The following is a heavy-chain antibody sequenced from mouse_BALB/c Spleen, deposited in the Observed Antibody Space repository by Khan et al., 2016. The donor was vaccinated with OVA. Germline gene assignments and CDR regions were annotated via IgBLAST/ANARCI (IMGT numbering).Heavy chain of an antibody. CDR2: IWSDGST. CDR3: ARQPYYHYNNMGY. Sequence: QVQLKQSGPGLVAPSQSLSITCTLSGFSLTNYGVHWVRQPPGKGLEWLVVIWSDGSTTYNSALKSRLTISKDNSESHVFLKMNSLQTDDTAMYFCARQPYYHYNNMGYWGQGTSVTVSS. D-gene: IGHD2-10*01. CDR1: GFSLTNYG. J-gene: IGHJ4*01. V-gene: IGHV2-6-1*01.